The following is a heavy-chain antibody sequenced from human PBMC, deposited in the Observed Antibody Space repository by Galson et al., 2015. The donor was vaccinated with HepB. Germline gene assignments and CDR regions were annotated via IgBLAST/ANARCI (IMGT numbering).Heavy chain of an antibody. J-gene: IGHJ4*02. CDR1: GFTVSSNY. D-gene: IGHD6-13*01. CDR2: IYSGGST. V-gene: IGHV3-66*01. CDR3: ARVLYSSSWN. Sequence: SLRLSCAASGFTVSSNYMSWVRQAPGKGLEWVSVIYSGGSTYYADSVKGRFTISRDNSKNTLYLQMNSLRAEDMAVYYCARVLYSSSWNWGQGTLVTVSS.